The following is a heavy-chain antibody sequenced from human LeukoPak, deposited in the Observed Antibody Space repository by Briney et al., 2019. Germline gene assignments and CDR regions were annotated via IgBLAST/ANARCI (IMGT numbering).Heavy chain of an antibody. Sequence: ASVKVSCKASGYTFTGYYMHWVRQAPGQGLEWMGWINPNSGGTNYAQKFQGRVTMTRDTSISTAYMELSRLRSDDTAVYYCAREIKYYYYYYMDVWGKGTTVTISS. V-gene: IGHV1-2*02. CDR3: AREIKYYYYYYMDV. J-gene: IGHJ6*03. CDR1: GYTFTGYY. CDR2: INPNSGGT.